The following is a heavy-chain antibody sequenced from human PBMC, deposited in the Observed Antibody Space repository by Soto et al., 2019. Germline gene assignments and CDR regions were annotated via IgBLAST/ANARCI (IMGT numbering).Heavy chain of an antibody. Sequence: QVQLVQSGAEVRKPGASVKVSCKASGYTFNRHYIQWVRQAPGQGLEWMGMIDPSGGDTNYAKKFQGRGTLTSDTSTSTVYMELSSLRSEDTAVYYCAKLRGVGLTRSSFDYWGPGTLVIVSS. CDR2: IDPSGGDT. V-gene: IGHV1-46*02. CDR1: GYTFNRHY. D-gene: IGHD1-26*01. CDR3: AKLRGVGLTRSSFDY. J-gene: IGHJ4*02.